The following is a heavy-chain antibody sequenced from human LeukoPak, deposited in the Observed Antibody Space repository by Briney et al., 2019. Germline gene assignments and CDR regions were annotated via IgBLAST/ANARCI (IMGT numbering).Heavy chain of an antibody. Sequence: SETLSLTCTVSGGSISSYHWSWIRQPPGKGREWIGYIYYSGSTNYNPSPKSRVTISVDTSKNQFSLKLSSVTAADTAVYYCARGWKRIKSYYYDSSGHPTYAFDIWGQGTMVTVSS. J-gene: IGHJ3*02. CDR2: IYYSGST. D-gene: IGHD3-22*01. V-gene: IGHV4-59*01. CDR1: GGSISSYH. CDR3: ARGWKRIKSYYYDSSGHPTYAFDI.